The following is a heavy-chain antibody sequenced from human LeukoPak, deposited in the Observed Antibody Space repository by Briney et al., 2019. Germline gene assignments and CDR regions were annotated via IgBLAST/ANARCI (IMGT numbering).Heavy chain of an antibody. CDR2: ITGSGTNT. CDR1: GFTFSRYD. D-gene: IGHD2-15*01. J-gene: IGHJ3*02. V-gene: IGHV3-23*01. CDR3: ARDFCSGGSCYPDAFDI. Sequence: GGSLRLSCAMSGFTFSRYDMSWVRQAPGKGLEWVSAITGSGTNTYYADSVRGRFTISRDNSKNTLYLQMNSLRAEDTAVYYCARDFCSGGSCYPDAFDIWGQGTMVTVSS.